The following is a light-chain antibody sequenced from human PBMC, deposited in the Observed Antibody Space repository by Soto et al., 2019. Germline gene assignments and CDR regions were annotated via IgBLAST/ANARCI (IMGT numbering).Light chain of an antibody. V-gene: IGKV1-5*01. CDR3: QQYDSVLGT. Sequence: DIQMTQSPATLSASVGDSVTITCRASQSISHWLAWYQQKPGKAPKFLIYDASSLESGVPSRFSGSGSGTEFTLTISSLQPDDFAKYYCQQYDSVLGTFGPGTKVDIK. CDR1: QSISHW. CDR2: DAS. J-gene: IGKJ1*01.